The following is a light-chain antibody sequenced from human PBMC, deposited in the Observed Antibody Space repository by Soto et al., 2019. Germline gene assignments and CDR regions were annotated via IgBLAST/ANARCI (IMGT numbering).Light chain of an antibody. V-gene: IGLV2-11*01. CDR2: DVS. J-gene: IGLJ3*02. CDR1: SNDVGGYNY. CDR3: CSYAGTYWV. Sequence: QSVVTQPRLVSGSPGQSVTISCTGTSNDVGGYNYVSWFQQHPGKVPKLMVYDVSYRPSGVPDRFSGSKSGNTASLTISGLQADDEGDYYCCSYAGTYWVFGGGTKLTVL.